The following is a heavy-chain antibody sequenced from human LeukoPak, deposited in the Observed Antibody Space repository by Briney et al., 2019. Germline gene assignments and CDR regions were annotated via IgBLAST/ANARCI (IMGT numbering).Heavy chain of an antibody. CDR2: VNGDGSST. Sequence: GGSLRLSCAASGFTFSTYWMHWVRQAPGKGLVWVSRVNGDGSSTNYADSVKGRFTISRDNSKNTLYLQMNSLRAEDTAVYYCARDSNYDTSGHYYWGQGTLVTVSS. CDR3: ARDSNYDTSGHYY. V-gene: IGHV3-74*01. D-gene: IGHD3-22*01. J-gene: IGHJ4*02. CDR1: GFTFSTYW.